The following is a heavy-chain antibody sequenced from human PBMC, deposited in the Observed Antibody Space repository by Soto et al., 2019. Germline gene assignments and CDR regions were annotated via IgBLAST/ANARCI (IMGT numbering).Heavy chain of an antibody. CDR3: AREGDYYDSSGYKAVDKFDY. J-gene: IGHJ4*02. CDR1: GFTFSYYW. CDR2: ISNDGSSA. Sequence: EVQLVDSGGGLVQPGGSLRLSCAASGFTFSYYWMHWVRQAPGKGLVWVSRISNDGSSATYADSVKGRFTISRDNAKNKLYLQMTSLRAEDTAVYYCAREGDYYDSSGYKAVDKFDYWGQGTLVTVSS. D-gene: IGHD3-22*01. V-gene: IGHV3-74*01.